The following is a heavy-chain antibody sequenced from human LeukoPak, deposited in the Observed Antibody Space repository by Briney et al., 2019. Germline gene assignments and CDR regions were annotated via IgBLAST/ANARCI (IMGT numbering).Heavy chain of an antibody. CDR3: AKGTDTAMVFDY. CDR1: GFTFSSYG. D-gene: IGHD5-18*01. J-gene: IGHJ4*02. V-gene: IGHV3-30*18. Sequence: GGSLRLSCAASGFTFSSYGMPWVRQAPGKGLEWVAVISYDGSNKYYADSVKGRFTISRDNSKNTLYLQMNSLRAEDTAVYYCAKGTDTAMVFDYWGQGTLVTVSS. CDR2: ISYDGSNK.